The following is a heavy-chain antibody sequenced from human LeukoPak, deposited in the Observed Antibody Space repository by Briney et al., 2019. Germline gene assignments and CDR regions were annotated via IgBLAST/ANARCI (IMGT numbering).Heavy chain of an antibody. D-gene: IGHD5-12*01. J-gene: IGHJ4*02. Sequence: GGSLRLSCAASGFTFSSYGMHWVRQAPGKGLEWVTFIRFDGSYEDYADSVKGRFTISRDNSKNTLYLQMNSLRAEDTAVYYCAKNEVWWLPDSWGQGTLVTVSS. V-gene: IGHV3-30*02. CDR1: GFTFSSYG. CDR3: AKNEVWWLPDS. CDR2: IRFDGSYE.